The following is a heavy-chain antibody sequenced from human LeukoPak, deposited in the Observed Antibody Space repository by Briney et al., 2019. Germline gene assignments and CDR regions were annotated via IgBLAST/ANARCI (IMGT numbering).Heavy chain of an antibody. CDR3: ARGSDILTAKAGFDY. V-gene: IGHV3-33*01. Sequence: PGRFLRLSCAASGFTFSSYGMHWVRQAPGKGLEWVAVIWYDGSNKYYADSVKGRFTISRDNSKNTLYLQMNSLRAEDTAVYYCARGSDILTAKAGFDYWGQGTLVTVSS. CDR2: IWYDGSNK. D-gene: IGHD3-9*01. CDR1: GFTFSSYG. J-gene: IGHJ4*02.